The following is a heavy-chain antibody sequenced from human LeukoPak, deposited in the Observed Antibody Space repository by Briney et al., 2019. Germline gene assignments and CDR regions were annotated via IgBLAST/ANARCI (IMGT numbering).Heavy chain of an antibody. J-gene: IGHJ4*02. CDR3: ARATSYYGSGSFYPWDY. V-gene: IGHV3-21*01. Sequence: GGSLGLSCGGSGFALKSYSLTWVRQAPGKGLEWVSSISSTSAYIHYADSVKGRFTISRDNVDNVVYLEMNGLRAEDTAVYYCARATSYYGSGSFYPWDYWGQGTLVTVSS. CDR1: GFALKSYS. D-gene: IGHD3-10*01. CDR2: ISSTSAYI.